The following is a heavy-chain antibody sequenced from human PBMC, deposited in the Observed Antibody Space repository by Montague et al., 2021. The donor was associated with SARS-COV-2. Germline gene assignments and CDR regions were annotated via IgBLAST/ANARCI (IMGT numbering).Heavy chain of an antibody. V-gene: IGHV4-4*02. D-gene: IGHD1-26*01. CDR3: ARKGSGRSDLAY. CDR1: GGSISTDNW. CDR2: IYHSGGT. J-gene: IGHJ4*02. Sequence: SETLSLTCAVSGGSISTDNWWSWVRLPPGKGLEWVGEIYHSGGTNYNPSLKSRVSMLVDKSWNQFSLRLTSVTAADTAIYYCARKGSGRSDLAYWGQGTLVTVSS.